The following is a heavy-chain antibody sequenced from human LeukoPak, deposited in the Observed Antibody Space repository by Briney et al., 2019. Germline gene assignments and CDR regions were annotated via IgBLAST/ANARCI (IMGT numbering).Heavy chain of an antibody. Sequence: PSETLSLTCTVSGGSISSSSYYWGWIRQPPGKGLEWIGSIYYSGSTYYNPSLKSRVTISVDTSKNQFSLKLSSVTAADTAVYYCASYCSSTSCYGGGFDYWGQGTLVTVSS. J-gene: IGHJ4*02. D-gene: IGHD2-2*01. V-gene: IGHV4-39*07. CDR1: GGSISSSSYY. CDR2: IYYSGST. CDR3: ASYCSSTSCYGGGFDY.